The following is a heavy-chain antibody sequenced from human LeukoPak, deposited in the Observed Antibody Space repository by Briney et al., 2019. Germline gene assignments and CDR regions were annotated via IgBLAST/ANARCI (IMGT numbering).Heavy chain of an antibody. J-gene: IGHJ4*02. V-gene: IGHV1-18*01. CDR2: ISAYNGNT. CDR3: ARYGIGFWSGYYTDAYFDY. CDR1: GYTFTSYG. Sequence: ASVKVSCKASGYTFTSYGINWVRQAPGQGLEWMGWISAYNGNTNYAQKLQGRVTMTTDTSTSTAYMELRSLRSDDTAVYYCARYGIGFWSGYYTDAYFDYWGQGTLVTVSS. D-gene: IGHD3-3*01.